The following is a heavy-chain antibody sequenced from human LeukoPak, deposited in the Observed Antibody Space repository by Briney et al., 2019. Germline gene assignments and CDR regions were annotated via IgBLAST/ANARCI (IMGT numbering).Heavy chain of an antibody. J-gene: IGHJ3*02. V-gene: IGHV3-23*01. CDR3: AKDRVTGTDGDDAFDI. D-gene: IGHD1-7*01. CDR2: ISGSGGST. Sequence: GGSLRLSCAASGFTFSSYAMSWVRQAPGKGLEWVSAISGSGGSTYYADSVKGRFTISRDNSKNTLYLQMNSLRAEDTAVYYCAKDRVTGTDGDDAFDIWGQGTMVTVSS. CDR1: GFTFSSYA.